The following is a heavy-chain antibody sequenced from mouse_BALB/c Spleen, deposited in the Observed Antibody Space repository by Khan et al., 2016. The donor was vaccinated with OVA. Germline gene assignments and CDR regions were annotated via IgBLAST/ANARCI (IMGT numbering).Heavy chain of an antibody. CDR1: GFAFSNYT. J-gene: IGHJ4*01. D-gene: IGHD1-1*01. Sequence: EVELVESGGGLVQPGGSLKLSCGASGFAFSNYTMSWIRQTPEKRPEWVAFISHGGSRIYYPDTLKGRFTSSRDNAKNTLYLQMSSLKSEDTAMYYSVRPSPTKYDYGMDYWGQGTSVTVSS. V-gene: IGHV5-12-2*01. CDR2: ISHGGSRI. CDR3: VRPSPTKYDYGMDY.